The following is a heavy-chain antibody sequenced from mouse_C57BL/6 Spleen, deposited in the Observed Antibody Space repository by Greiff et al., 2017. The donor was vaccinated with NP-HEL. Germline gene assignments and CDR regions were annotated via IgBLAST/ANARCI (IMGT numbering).Heavy chain of an antibody. CDR1: GFNIKDYY. Sequence: EVKVVESGAELVKPGASVKLSCTASGFNIKDYYMHWVKQRTEQGLEWIGRIDPEDGETKYAPKFQGKATITADTSSNTAYLQLSSLTSEDTAVYYCAPYSNHEAYFDYWGQGTTLTVSS. CDR3: APYSNHEAYFDY. V-gene: IGHV14-2*01. D-gene: IGHD2-5*01. CDR2: IDPEDGET. J-gene: IGHJ2*01.